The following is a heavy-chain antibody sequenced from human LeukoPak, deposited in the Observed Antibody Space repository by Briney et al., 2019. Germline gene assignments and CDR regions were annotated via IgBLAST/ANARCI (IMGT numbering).Heavy chain of an antibody. CDR3: ARDSLGGSYGI. D-gene: IGHD1-26*01. Sequence: SETLPLTCTVSGGSISSHYWSWIRQPPGKGLEWIGYIYYSGSTNYNPSLKSRVTISVDTSKNQFSLKLSSVTAADTAVYYCARDSLGGSYGIWGQGTLVTVSS. V-gene: IGHV4-59*11. CDR1: GGSISSHY. J-gene: IGHJ4*02. CDR2: IYYSGST.